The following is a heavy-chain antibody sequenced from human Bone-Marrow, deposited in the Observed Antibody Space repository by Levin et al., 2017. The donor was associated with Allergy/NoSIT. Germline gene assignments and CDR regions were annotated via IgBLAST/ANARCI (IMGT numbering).Heavy chain of an antibody. CDR2: TYQSVTT. J-gene: IGHJ4*02. CDR1: GGSISSNSW. D-gene: IGHD3/OR15-3a*01. Sequence: GSLRLSCVVSGGSISSNSWWSWVRQPPGKGLEWIGETYQSVTTNYNPSLRSRVSISLDKSKNQFSLKLRTVTAADTAVYYCVRVDRSYLYAPREWGQGMLVTVSS. V-gene: IGHV4-4*02. CDR3: VRVDRSYLYAPRE.